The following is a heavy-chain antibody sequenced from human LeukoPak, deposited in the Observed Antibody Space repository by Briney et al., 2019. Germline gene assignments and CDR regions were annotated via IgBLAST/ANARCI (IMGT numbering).Heavy chain of an antibody. D-gene: IGHD3-22*01. J-gene: IGHJ4*02. CDR2: IIPILGIA. V-gene: IGHV1-69*04. CDR1: GGTFSSYA. CDR3: AREYYDSSGYYANFDY. Sequence: SVKVSCKASGGTFSSYAISWVRQAPGQGLEWMGRIIPILGIANYAQKFQGRVTITADESTSTAYMELSSLRSEDTAVYYCAREYYDSSGYYANFDYWGQGTLVTVSS.